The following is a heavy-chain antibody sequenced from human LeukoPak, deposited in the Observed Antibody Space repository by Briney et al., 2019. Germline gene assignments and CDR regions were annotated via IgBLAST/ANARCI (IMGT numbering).Heavy chain of an antibody. V-gene: IGHV3-33*08. J-gene: IGHJ4*02. CDR1: GFTFSSYA. D-gene: IGHD3-22*01. CDR3: ARALPDYYDGSGYYDY. Sequence: GGSLRLSCAASGFTFSSYAMSWVRQAPGKGLEWVAVIWYDGSNEYYADSVEGRFTISRDNSKNTLHLQMNSLRPEDTAVYYCARALPDYYDGSGYYDYWGQGTLVTVSS. CDR2: IWYDGSNE.